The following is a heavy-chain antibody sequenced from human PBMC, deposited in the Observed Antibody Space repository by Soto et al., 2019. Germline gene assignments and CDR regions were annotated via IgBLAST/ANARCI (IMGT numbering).Heavy chain of an antibody. Sequence: EVQLVESGGGLVQPGRSLRLSCVASGFRFDDYAMHWVRQAPGKGLEWVSGISWDSNSIGYADSVKGRFTICRDSAKNSLYLQMNSLRAEDTALYYCVKDIEENQLRYDAFEICGQGTMVTVSS. CDR1: GFRFDDYA. CDR3: VKDIEENQLRYDAFEI. J-gene: IGHJ3*02. D-gene: IGHD2-2*01. CDR2: ISWDSNSI. V-gene: IGHV3-9*01.